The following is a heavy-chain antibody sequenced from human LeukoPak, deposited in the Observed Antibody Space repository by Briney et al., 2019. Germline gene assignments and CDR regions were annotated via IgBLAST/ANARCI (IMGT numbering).Heavy chain of an antibody. CDR3: ATNPPGVFDY. J-gene: IGHJ4*02. CDR1: GFRFSDYA. V-gene: IGHV3-23*01. Sequence: GGSLGLSCAASGFRFSDYAMTWVRQAPGKGLEWVSTISGSDGSTDYADSVKGRFTISRDNSKSTLSLQMYSLTAEDTAVYYCATNPPGVFDYWGQGTLVSVSS. D-gene: IGHD3-10*01. CDR2: ISGSDGST.